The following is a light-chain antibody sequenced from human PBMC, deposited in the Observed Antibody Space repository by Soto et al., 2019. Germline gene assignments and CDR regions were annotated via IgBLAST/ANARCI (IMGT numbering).Light chain of an antibody. V-gene: IGLV1-51*01. J-gene: IGLJ2*01. Sequence: QSVLTQPPSVPAAPGQKVTISCSGSSSNIGNNYVSWYQQFPEAAPKLLIYDNDKRPSGIPDRFSGSKSGTSATLGITGLQTGDEADYYCATWDRSLSAGVFGGGTKLTVL. CDR3: ATWDRSLSAGV. CDR2: DND. CDR1: SSNIGNNY.